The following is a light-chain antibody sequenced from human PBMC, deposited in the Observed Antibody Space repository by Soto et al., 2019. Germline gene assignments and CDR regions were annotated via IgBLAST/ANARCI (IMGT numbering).Light chain of an antibody. Sequence: EIVLTQSPATLSLSPGEIATLSCRASQSVSSSLASYQQKPGQAPMLLIYDASNRATGIPARFSGSGSATDFTLNISSLEPADFAVYYCQQRSNWFITFGKGTRLEIK. J-gene: IGKJ5*01. V-gene: IGKV3-11*01. CDR1: QSVSSS. CDR3: QQRSNWFIT. CDR2: DAS.